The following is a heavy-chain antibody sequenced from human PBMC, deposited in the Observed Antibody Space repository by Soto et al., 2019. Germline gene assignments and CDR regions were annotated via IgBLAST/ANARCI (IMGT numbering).Heavy chain of an antibody. J-gene: IGHJ6*02. CDR1: GFTFSSFA. Sequence: GGSLSLSCAASGFTFSSFAMHWVRPAPGKGLEWVAVISYDGSNKYYADSVKGRFTISRDNSKNTLYLQMNSLRAEDTAVYYCARDPQFGAQDLLWCGPRGYYGMDVWGQGTTVPVSS. D-gene: IGHD2-21*01. V-gene: IGHV3-30-3*01. CDR3: ARDPQFGAQDLLWCGPRGYYGMDV. CDR2: ISYDGSNK.